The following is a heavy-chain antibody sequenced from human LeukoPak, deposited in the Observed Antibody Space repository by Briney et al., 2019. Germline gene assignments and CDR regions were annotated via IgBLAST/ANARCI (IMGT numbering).Heavy chain of an antibody. J-gene: IGHJ1*01. CDR2: IYSGGST. CDR1: GFTVSSNY. Sequence: GGSLRLSCAASGFTVSSNYMSWVRQAPGKGLEWVSVIYSGGSTYYADSVKGRFTISRDNSKSTLYLQMNSLRAEDTAVYYCAKASSGWYLSEYFQHWGQGTLVTVSS. CDR3: AKASSGWYLSEYFQH. D-gene: IGHD6-19*01. V-gene: IGHV3-53*01.